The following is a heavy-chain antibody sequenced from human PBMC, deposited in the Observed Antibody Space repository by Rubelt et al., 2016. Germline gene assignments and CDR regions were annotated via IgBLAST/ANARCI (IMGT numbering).Heavy chain of an antibody. V-gene: IGHV3-23*01. CDR2: ISGSGGST. D-gene: IGHD3-22*01. CDR1: GFTFSNYA. J-gene: IGHJ4*02. Sequence: GGSLRLSCAASGFTFSNYAMSWVRQAPGKGLEWVSAISGSGGSTYYADSVKGRFTISRDNSKNTLYLQMNSLRAEDTAVYYCANPYYYDSSGLPTLWGQGTLVTVSS. CDR3: ANPYYYDSSGLPTL.